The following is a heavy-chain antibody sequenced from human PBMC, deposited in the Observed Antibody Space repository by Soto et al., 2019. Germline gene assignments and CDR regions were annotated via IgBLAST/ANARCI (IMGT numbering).Heavy chain of an antibody. J-gene: IGHJ6*02. CDR1: GGSFSGYY. D-gene: IGHD6-13*01. V-gene: IGHV4-34*01. Sequence: PSETLSLTCAVYGGSFSGYYWSWIRQPPGKGLEWIGEINHSGSTNYNPSLKSRVTISVDTSKNQFSLKLSSVTAADTAVYYCARVRRQPTYYYYYYGMDVWGQGTTVTVS. CDR3: ARVRRQPTYYYYYYGMDV. CDR2: INHSGST.